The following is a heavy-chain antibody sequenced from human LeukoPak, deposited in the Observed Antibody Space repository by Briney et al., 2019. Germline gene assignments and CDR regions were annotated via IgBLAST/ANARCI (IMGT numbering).Heavy chain of an antibody. CDR2: ISISGSSI. CDR1: GFTFSSYE. V-gene: IGHV3-48*03. J-gene: IGHJ4*02. Sequence: TGGSLRLSCAASGFTFSSYEMNWVRQAPGKGLEWVSYISISGSSIYYADSVKGRFTISRDNAKNSLYLQMNSLKTEDTAVYYCTTEEYYFDYWGQGTLVTVSS. D-gene: IGHD3-10*01. CDR3: TTEEYYFDY.